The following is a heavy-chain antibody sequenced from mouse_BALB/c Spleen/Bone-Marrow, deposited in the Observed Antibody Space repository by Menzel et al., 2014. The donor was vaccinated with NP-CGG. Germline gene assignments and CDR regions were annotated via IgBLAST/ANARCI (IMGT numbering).Heavy chain of an antibody. CDR3: ARGNYGNYVDYFDY. V-gene: IGHV5-6-3*01. CDR1: GFTFSSYG. Sequence: EVQGVESGGGLVQPGGSLKLSCAASGFTFSSYGMSWVRQTPDKRLELVASINSNGGSTYYPDSVKGRFTISRDNAKNTLSLQMSSLKSEDTAVYYCARGNYGNYVDYFDYWGQGTTLTVSS. CDR2: INSNGGST. J-gene: IGHJ2*01. D-gene: IGHD2-1*01.